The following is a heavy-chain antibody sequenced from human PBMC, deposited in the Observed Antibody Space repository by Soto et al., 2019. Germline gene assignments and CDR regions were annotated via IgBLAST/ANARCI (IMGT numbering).Heavy chain of an antibody. D-gene: IGHD3-3*01. CDR1: GYSFANYW. Sequence: GESLKISCKGSGYSFANYWISWVRQMPGKGLEWMGRFSPTDSYTDYNPSFQGHVTISGDKSISTSYVQWSSLKASDTAMYFCARHPYLGGLDIWGKGTTVTVYS. J-gene: IGHJ6*04. V-gene: IGHV5-10-1*01. CDR2: FSPTDSYT. CDR3: ARHPYLGGLDI.